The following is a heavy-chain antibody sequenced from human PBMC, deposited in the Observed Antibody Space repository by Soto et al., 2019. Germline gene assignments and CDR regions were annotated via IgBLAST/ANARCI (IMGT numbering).Heavy chain of an antibody. V-gene: IGHV4-39*01. Sequence: QLLLQESGPGLVKASETLSLTCTVSGGSISSGSYHWGWIRKAPGKGLEWIGNTHYSGSAYYNPSLKSRVTISVDTSNSQVSLRLSSVTAADTAIYYCARTANWLDPWGQGTLVTVSS. J-gene: IGHJ5*02. CDR3: ARTANWLDP. CDR2: THYSGSA. CDR1: GGSISSGSYH.